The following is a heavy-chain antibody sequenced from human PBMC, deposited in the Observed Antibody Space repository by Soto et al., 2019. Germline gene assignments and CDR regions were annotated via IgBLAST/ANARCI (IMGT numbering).Heavy chain of an antibody. CDR2: IYYSGST. CDR1: GGSISSYY. J-gene: IGHJ4*02. Sequence: PXXTLSLACTVSGGSISSYYWRWIPQPPGKGLEWIGYIYYSGSTNYNPSLKSRVTISVDTSKNQFSLKLSSVTVADTAVYYCARTTRQWLVLGYWGQGTLVTVSS. CDR3: ARTTRQWLVLGY. V-gene: IGHV4-59*01. D-gene: IGHD6-19*01.